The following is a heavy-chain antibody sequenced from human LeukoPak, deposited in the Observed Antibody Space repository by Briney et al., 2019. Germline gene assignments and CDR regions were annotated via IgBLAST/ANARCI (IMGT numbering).Heavy chain of an antibody. CDR2: IYYSGSA. Sequence: PSETLSLTCTVSGGSISSYYWSWIRQPPGKGLEWIGYIYYSGSANYNPSLKSRVTISVDTSKNQFSLKLSSVTAADTAVYYCAREPLLYDSSGYYSYYFGYWGQGTLVTVSS. D-gene: IGHD3-22*01. CDR3: AREPLLYDSSGYYSYYFGY. V-gene: IGHV4-59*01. J-gene: IGHJ4*02. CDR1: GGSISSYY.